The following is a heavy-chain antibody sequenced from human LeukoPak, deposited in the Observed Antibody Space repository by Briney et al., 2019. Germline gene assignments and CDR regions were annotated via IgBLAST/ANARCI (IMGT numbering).Heavy chain of an antibody. V-gene: IGHV4-59*08. CDR1: GGSISSYY. Sequence: SETLSLTCTVSGGSISSYYWSWIRQPPGKGLEWIGYIYYSWSTNYNPSLKSRVIISVDTSKNQFSLKLSSVTAADTAVYYCARRRTVLLWFGEQITEVWFDPWGQGTLVTVSS. D-gene: IGHD3-10*01. J-gene: IGHJ5*02. CDR2: IYYSWST. CDR3: ARRRTVLLWFGEQITEVWFDP.